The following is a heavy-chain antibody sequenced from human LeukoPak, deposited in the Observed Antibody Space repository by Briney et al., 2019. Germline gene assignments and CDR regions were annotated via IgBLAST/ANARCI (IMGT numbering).Heavy chain of an antibody. D-gene: IGHD3-10*01. CDR1: GFTFSNYW. CDR2: IKQDGSYQ. CDR3: AREGTMIRGIISPLFDL. Sequence: GGCLRLSCAASGFTFSNYWMTWVRQAPGKGLEWVANIKQDGSYQYYVDSVKGRFTISRDNAKTSLYLQMYSLRAEDTAVYYCAREGTMIRGIISPLFDLWGQGTLVTVSS. J-gene: IGHJ4*02. V-gene: IGHV3-7*04.